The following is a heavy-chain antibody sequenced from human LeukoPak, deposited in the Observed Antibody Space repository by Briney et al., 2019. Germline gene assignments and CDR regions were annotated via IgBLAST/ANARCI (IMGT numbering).Heavy chain of an antibody. V-gene: IGHV4-34*01. CDR3: ARGRGDYAINYYYYYYMDV. J-gene: IGHJ6*03. CDR2: INHSGST. CDR1: GGSFSGYY. Sequence: SETLSLTCAVYGGSFSGYYWSWIRQPPGKGLEWIGEINHSGSTNYNPSLKSRVTISVDTSKNQFSLKLSSVTAADTAVYYCARGRGDYAINYYYYYYMDVWGEGTTVTVSS. D-gene: IGHD4-17*01.